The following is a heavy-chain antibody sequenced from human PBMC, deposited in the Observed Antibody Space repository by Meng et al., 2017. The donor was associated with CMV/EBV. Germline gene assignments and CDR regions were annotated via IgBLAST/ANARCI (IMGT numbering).Heavy chain of an antibody. CDR2: IYYSGST. Sequence: SETLSLTCTVSGGSISSSSYYWGWIRQPPGKGLEWIGSIYYSGSTYYNPSLKSRVTISVDTSKNQFSLKLSSVTAADTAVYYCARQGGGDWGDCWGQGTLVTVSS. J-gene: IGHJ4*02. CDR3: ARQGGGDWGDC. CDR1: GGSISSSSYY. D-gene: IGHD3-16*01. V-gene: IGHV4-39*01.